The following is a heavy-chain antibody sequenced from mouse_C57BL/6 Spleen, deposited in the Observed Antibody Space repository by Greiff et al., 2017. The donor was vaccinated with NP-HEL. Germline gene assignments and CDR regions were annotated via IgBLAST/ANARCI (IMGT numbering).Heavy chain of an antibody. CDR2: IRNKANGYTT. Sequence: EVQVVESGGGLVQPGGSLSLSCAASGFTFTDYYMSWVRQPPGKALEWLGFIRNKANGYTTEYSASVKGRFTISRDNSQSILYLQMNALRAEDSATYYCARSGGSSYRYFDVWGTGTTVTVSS. D-gene: IGHD1-1*01. V-gene: IGHV7-3*01. CDR3: ARSGGSSYRYFDV. J-gene: IGHJ1*03. CDR1: GFTFTDYY.